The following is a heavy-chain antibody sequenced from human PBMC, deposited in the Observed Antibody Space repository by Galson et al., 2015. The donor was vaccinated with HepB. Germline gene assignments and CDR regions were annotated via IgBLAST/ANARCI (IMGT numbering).Heavy chain of an antibody. V-gene: IGHV4-61*02. CDR3: ARELGGGAFEI. D-gene: IGHD3-16*01. CDR2: VSDSGNS. Sequence: TLSLTCSVSGGSITSGNYYWSWIRQPAGKGLEWIGRVSDSGNSNYSPSLKSRSTVSVDTFKNQFSLKLTSVSAADTAVYYWARELGGGAFEIWGQGTVVTVSS. J-gene: IGHJ3*02. CDR1: GGSITSGNYY.